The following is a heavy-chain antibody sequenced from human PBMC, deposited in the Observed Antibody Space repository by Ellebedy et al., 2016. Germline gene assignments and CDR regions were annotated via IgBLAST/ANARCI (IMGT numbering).Heavy chain of an antibody. CDR2: LSHDGANK. CDR1: GFTIGNYA. D-gene: IGHD3-9*01. Sequence: GGSLRLSXAASGFTIGNYAMHWVRQAPGKGLEWVALLSHDGANKYYADSVKGRFTIARDSSEHTLYLQMNSLRIEDTAGYFCARGGPTGSNFDSWGQGTLVSVSS. V-gene: IGHV3-30-3*01. CDR3: ARGGPTGSNFDS. J-gene: IGHJ4*02.